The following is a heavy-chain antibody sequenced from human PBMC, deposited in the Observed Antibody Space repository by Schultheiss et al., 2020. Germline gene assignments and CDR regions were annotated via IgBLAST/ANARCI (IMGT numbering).Heavy chain of an antibody. CDR2: ISYDGSNK. CDR1: GFTFSSYG. J-gene: IGHJ6*02. V-gene: IGHV3-30*18. CDR3: AKGGGNWNYLSYYGMDV. D-gene: IGHD1-7*01. Sequence: GGSLRLSCAASGFTFSSYGMHWVRQAPGKGLEWVAVISYDGSNKYYADSVKGRFTISRDNSKNTLYLQMNSLRAEDTAVYYCAKGGGNWNYLSYYGMDVWGQGTTVTVSS.